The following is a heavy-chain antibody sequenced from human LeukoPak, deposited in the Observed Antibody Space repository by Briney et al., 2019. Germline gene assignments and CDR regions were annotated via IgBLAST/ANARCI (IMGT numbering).Heavy chain of an antibody. CDR1: GGSISSYY. D-gene: IGHD4-11*01. CDR3: AMAPGYSNSLDY. J-gene: IGHJ4*02. CDR2: IYYSGST. V-gene: IGHV4-59*08. Sequence: PSETLSLTCTVSGGSISSYYWSWIRQPPGKGLEWIGYIYYSGSTNYNPSLKSRVTISVDTSKNQFSLKLSSVTAADTAVYYCAMAPGYSNSLDYWGQGTLVTVSS.